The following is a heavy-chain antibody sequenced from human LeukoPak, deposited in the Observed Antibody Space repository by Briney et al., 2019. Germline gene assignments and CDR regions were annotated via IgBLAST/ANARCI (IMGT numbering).Heavy chain of an antibody. V-gene: IGHV3-73*01. CDR2: IRSKANSYAT. J-gene: IGHJ4*02. CDR1: GFTFSSYT. Sequence: GGSLRLSCAASGFTFSSYTMHWVRQASGKGLEWVGRIRSKANSYATAYAASVKGRFTISRDDSKNTAYLQMNSLKTEDTAVYYCTRQNFQKGHFDYWGQGTLVTVSS. D-gene: IGHD1-7*01. CDR3: TRQNFQKGHFDY.